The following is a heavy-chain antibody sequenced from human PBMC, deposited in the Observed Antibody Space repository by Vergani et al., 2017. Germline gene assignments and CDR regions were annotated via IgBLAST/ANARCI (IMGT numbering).Heavy chain of an antibody. V-gene: IGHV4-39*01. CDR1: GASIRSSNYS. Sequence: QLQLQESGPELVKPSATLSLTCSVSGASIRSSNYSWGWIRQPPGKGLEWIASIYYSGSTYYNPSLKSRVTISVDTSKNHFSLKLSSVTAADTAVYFCARHSTVEWLVKLGWIDPWGQGILVTVSS. D-gene: IGHD6-19*01. CDR3: ARHSTVEWLVKLGWIDP. CDR2: IYYSGST. J-gene: IGHJ5*02.